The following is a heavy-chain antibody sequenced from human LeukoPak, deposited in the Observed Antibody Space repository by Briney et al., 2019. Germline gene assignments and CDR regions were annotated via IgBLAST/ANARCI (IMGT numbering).Heavy chain of an antibody. CDR2: IRHDGSKK. CDR1: GFTFSSDG. D-gene: IGHD5-24*01. CDR3: AKSGDGYRFDY. V-gene: IGHV3-30*02. J-gene: IGHJ4*02. Sequence: PGGSLRLSCAASGFTFSSDGMHWVRQAPGKGLEWGAFIRHDGSKKYYADSVKGRFTTSRDNSKNSLDLQMNSLRPEDTAVYYCAKSGDGYRFDYWGQGTLVTVSS.